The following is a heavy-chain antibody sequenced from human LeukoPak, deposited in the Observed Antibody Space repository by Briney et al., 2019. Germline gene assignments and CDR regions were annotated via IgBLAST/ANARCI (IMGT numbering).Heavy chain of an antibody. CDR3: AKGRDILTGPYDY. CDR1: GFTFSSYE. J-gene: IGHJ4*02. D-gene: IGHD3-9*01. Sequence: GGSLRLSCAASGFTFSSYEMNWVRQAPGKGLEWMAFISYDGSNKYYADSVKGRFTISRDNSKNTLYLQMNSLRAEDTAVYYCAKGRDILTGPYDYWGQGTLVTVSS. CDR2: ISYDGSNK. V-gene: IGHV3-30*04.